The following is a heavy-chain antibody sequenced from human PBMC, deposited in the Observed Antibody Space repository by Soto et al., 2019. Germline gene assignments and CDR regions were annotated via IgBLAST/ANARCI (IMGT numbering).Heavy chain of an antibody. V-gene: IGHV3-23*01. Sequence: EVQLLESGGGLVQPGGSLRLSCAASGFTFNSYAMSWVRQAPGKGLEWVSAISGSGGSTYYADSVKGRFTISRDNSKNTLYLQMNSLRAEDTAVYYCARVRSSSSLRYYYGMDVWGQGTTVTVSS. CDR3: ARVRSSSSLRYYYGMDV. CDR1: GFTFNSYA. CDR2: ISGSGGST. D-gene: IGHD6-6*01. J-gene: IGHJ6*02.